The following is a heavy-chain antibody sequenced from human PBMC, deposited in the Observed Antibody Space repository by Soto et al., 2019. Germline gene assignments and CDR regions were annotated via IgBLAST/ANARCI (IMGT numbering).Heavy chain of an antibody. CDR1: GASISGSYYY. J-gene: IGHJ4*02. D-gene: IGHD1-20*01. CDR2: VFYTGFT. V-gene: IGHV4-39*01. CDR3: ATSQKGYNWNYFDH. Sequence: SETLSLTCAVSGASISGSYYYWAWLRQSPGKGPEWIGSVFYTGFTSYNPSLESRVSVSVDTSKSQFSLKLSAVTAADTAVYYCATSQKGYNWNYFDHWGQGTLVTVSA.